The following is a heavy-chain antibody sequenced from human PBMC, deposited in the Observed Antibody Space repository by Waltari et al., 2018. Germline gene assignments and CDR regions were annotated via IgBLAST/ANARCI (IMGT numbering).Heavy chain of an antibody. CDR2: MYSGGST. D-gene: IGHD6-6*01. CDR3: ARGVWQLAPDAFDI. V-gene: IGHV3-53*01. CDR1: GFTVSSNY. Sequence: EVQLVESGGGLIQPGGSLRLSCAASGFTVSSNYMSWVRQAPGKGLEWVSVMYSGGSTYYADSVKGRFTISRDNSKNTLYLQMNSLRAEDTAVYYCARGVWQLAPDAFDIWGQGTMVTVSS. J-gene: IGHJ3*02.